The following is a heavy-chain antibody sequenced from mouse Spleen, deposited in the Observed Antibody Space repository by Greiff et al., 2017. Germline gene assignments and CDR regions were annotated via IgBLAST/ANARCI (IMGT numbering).Heavy chain of an antibody. V-gene: IGHV5-17*01. CDR3: AREEDSSGWFAY. CDR1: GFTFSDYG. J-gene: IGHJ3*01. D-gene: IGHD3-2*01. Sequence: EVKLVESGGGLVKPGGSLKLSCAASGFTFSDYGMHWVRQAPEKGLEWVAYISSGSSTIYYADTVKGRFTISRDNAKNTLFLQMTSLRSEDTAMYYCAREEDSSGWFAYWGQGTLVTVSA. CDR2: ISSGSSTI.